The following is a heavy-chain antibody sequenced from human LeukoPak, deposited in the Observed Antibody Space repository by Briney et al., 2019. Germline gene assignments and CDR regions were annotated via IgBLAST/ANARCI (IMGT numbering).Heavy chain of an antibody. CDR1: GFTFSTYA. CDR3: AKSPVSSCRGSFCYPFDY. Sequence: GGSLRPSCAASGFTFSTYAMSWVRQIPGKGLEWVSAISGSDDGTYYADSVKGRFTISRDNSRNTLYLQMNTLRAEDTAVYFCAKSPVSSCRGSFCYPFDYWGQGNLVTVSS. D-gene: IGHD2-15*01. CDR2: ISGSDDGT. V-gene: IGHV3-23*01. J-gene: IGHJ4*02.